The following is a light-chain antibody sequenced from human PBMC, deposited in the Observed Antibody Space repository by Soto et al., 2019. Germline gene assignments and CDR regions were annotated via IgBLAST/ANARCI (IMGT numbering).Light chain of an antibody. V-gene: IGKV3-20*01. CDR2: GAS. CDR3: QQYDSSPMT. CDR1: QSVSSSY. J-gene: IGKJ1*01. Sequence: EIVLTQSPGTLSLSPGERATLSCRASQSVSSSYLAWYQQKPGQAPRLLIYGASSRATGIPDRFSGSGSGTDFTLTISILEPEDVAVYYCQQYDSSPMTFGQGTKVEIK.